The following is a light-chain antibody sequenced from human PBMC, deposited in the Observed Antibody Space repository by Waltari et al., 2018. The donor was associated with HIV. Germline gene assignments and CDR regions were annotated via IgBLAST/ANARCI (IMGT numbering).Light chain of an antibody. CDR3: SSYTSSSTVV. CDR2: EVS. Sequence: QSALTQPASVSGSPGQSLTISCTGTSRDVGGYNYVSWYQQHPGKAPKLMIYEVSNRPSGVSNRFSGSKSGNTASLTISGLQAEDEADYYCSSYTSSSTVVFGGGTKLTVL. V-gene: IGLV2-14*01. J-gene: IGLJ2*01. CDR1: SRDVGGYNY.